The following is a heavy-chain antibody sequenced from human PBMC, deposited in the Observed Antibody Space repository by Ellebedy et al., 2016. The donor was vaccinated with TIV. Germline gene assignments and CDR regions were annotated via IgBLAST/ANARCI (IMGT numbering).Heavy chain of an antibody. D-gene: IGHD5-12*01. V-gene: IGHV3-30*03. CDR3: ALSSGYDSKDIYYYYMDV. Sequence: GESLKTSXVASGFTFNRYVFHWVRQAPGKGLEWVANISFDGKRIAYAASVKGRFTISRENSMNTVYLQMNNLSVEDTALYYCALSSGYDSKDIYYYYMDVWGIGTTVTVSS. CDR1: GFTFNRYV. CDR2: ISFDGKRI. J-gene: IGHJ6*03.